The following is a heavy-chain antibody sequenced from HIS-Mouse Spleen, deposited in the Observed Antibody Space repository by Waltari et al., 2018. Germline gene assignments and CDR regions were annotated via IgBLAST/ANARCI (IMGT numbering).Heavy chain of an antibody. CDR3: ATSIGDSVFDY. CDR1: GFTFSSYG. Sequence: QVQLVESGGGVVQPGRSLRLSCAASGFTFSSYGMHWVRQAPVKGLEWVAVVWYDGSNKYYADSGKGRFTISRDNSKNTLYLQMNSLRAEDTAVYYCATSIGDSVFDYWGQGTLVTVSS. CDR2: VWYDGSNK. V-gene: IGHV3-33*01. D-gene: IGHD2-21*02. J-gene: IGHJ4*02.